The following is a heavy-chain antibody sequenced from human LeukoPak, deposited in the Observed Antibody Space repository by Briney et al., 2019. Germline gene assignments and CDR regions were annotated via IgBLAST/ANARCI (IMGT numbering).Heavy chain of an antibody. CDR1: GFTFSSYS. J-gene: IGHJ3*02. CDR3: ARALRDDFWSGYYGSAFDI. Sequence: GGSLRLSCAASGFTFSSYSMNWVRQAPGKGLEWVSSISSSSSYIYYADSVKGRFTISRDNAKNSLYLQMNSLRAEDTAVYYCARALRDDFWSGYYGSAFDIWGQGTMVTVSS. D-gene: IGHD3-3*01. CDR2: ISSSSSYI. V-gene: IGHV3-21*04.